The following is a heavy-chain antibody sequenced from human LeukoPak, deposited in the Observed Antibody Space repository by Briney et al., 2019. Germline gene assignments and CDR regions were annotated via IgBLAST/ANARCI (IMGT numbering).Heavy chain of an antibody. CDR2: IIPIFGTA. D-gene: IGHD5-18*01. Sequence: WASVKVSCKASGGTFSSYAISWVRQAPGQGLEWMGGIIPIFGTANYAQKFQGRVTITADKSTSTAYMELSSLRSEDTAVYYCARGSSYDYYFDYWGQGTLVTVSS. CDR1: GGTFSSYA. J-gene: IGHJ4*02. V-gene: IGHV1-69*06. CDR3: ARGSSYDYYFDY.